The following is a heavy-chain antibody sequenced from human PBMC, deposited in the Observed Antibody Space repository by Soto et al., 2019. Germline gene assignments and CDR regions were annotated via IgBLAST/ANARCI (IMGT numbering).Heavy chain of an antibody. D-gene: IGHD3-22*01. CDR3: ASPPYYYDSSGYSTIDY. Sequence: QLQLQESGPGLVKPSETLFLTCTVSGGSISSSSYYWGWIRQPPGKGLEWIGSIYYSGSTYYNPSLKSRVTISVDTSKNQFSLKLSSVTAADTAVYYCASPPYYYDSSGYSTIDYWGQGTLVTVSS. V-gene: IGHV4-39*01. CDR2: IYYSGST. CDR1: GGSISSSSYY. J-gene: IGHJ4*02.